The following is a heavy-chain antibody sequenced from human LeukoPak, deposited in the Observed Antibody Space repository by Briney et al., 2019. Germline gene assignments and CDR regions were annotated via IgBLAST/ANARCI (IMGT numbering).Heavy chain of an antibody. V-gene: IGHV3-30*03. D-gene: IGHD5-12*01. CDR2: ISYDGSNK. CDR1: GFTFSSYG. J-gene: IGHJ4*02. CDR3: ARDNSGYDQGDFDY. Sequence: GGSLTLSCAAYGFTFSSYGMQWVRQAPGKGLEWVAVISYDGSNKYYADSVKGRFTISRDNSKNTLYLQVNSLRAEDTAVYYCARDNSGYDQGDFDYWGQGTLATVSS.